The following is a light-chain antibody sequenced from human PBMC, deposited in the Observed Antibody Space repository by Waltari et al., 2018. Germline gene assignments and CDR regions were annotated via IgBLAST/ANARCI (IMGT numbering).Light chain of an antibody. V-gene: IGLV3-21*03. J-gene: IGLJ1*01. CDR2: DDS. Sequence: SYVLTQPASVSVAPGKTARITCEGNNIGGKTVHWYQLRPGQAPVLVVHDDSDRPSGIPERFSGSNAGNTATLTLSGVGVGDEGEYDCHGWAGSSDHYVFGPGTAVSV. CDR1: NIGGKT. CDR3: HGWAGSSDHYV.